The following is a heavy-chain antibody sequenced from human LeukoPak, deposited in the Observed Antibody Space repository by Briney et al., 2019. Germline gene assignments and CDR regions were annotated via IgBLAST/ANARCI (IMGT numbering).Heavy chain of an antibody. Sequence: SETLSLTCTVSGYSISSGDYWGWIRQPPGKGLEWIGSIYHSGRTYYNPSLKSRVTISVDTSKNQFSLKLSSVTAADTAIYYCARAVIVVAAATQRNWFDPWGQGTLVTVSS. D-gene: IGHD2-15*01. CDR2: IYHSGRT. J-gene: IGHJ5*02. CDR3: ARAVIVVAAATQRNWFDP. V-gene: IGHV4-38-2*02. CDR1: GYSISSGDY.